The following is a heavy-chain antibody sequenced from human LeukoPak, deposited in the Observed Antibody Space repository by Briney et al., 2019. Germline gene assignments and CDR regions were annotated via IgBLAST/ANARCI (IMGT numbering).Heavy chain of an antibody. CDR2: IYYSGST. Sequence: SETLSLTCTVSGGSISSGGYYWSWIRRPPGKGLEWIGNIYYSGSTDYNPSLKSRVTTSVDTSKNQFSLKLSSVTAADTAVYYCARLGADSSAWYGFDYWGQGTLVTVSS. CDR1: GGSISSGGYY. J-gene: IGHJ4*02. V-gene: IGHV4-61*08. D-gene: IGHD6-6*01. CDR3: ARLGADSSAWYGFDY.